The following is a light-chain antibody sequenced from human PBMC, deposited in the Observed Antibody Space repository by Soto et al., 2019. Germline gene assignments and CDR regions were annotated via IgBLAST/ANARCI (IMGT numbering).Light chain of an antibody. CDR2: EVN. V-gene: IGLV2-14*02. CDR1: GSDIGNYNL. Sequence: QSALTQPAAVSGSLGQSITISCSGSGSDIGNYNLVSWYQQQPGKVPRLIIYEVNKGPSGVSNRFSGSKSGNTASLTISGLQAEDEADYYCSSYTSSSRYVFGTGTQLTVL. CDR3: SSYTSSSRYV. J-gene: IGLJ1*01.